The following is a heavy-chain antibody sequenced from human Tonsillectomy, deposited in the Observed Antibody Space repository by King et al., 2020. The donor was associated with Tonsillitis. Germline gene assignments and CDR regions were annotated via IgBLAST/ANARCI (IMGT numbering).Heavy chain of an antibody. J-gene: IGHJ5*02. Sequence: VQLVESGPEVKKPGSSVKVSCKASGGTFSSYAISWVRQAPGQGLEWMGGIIPIFGTTNYAQKFQGRVTITADESTSTAYMELSSLRSEDTAVYYCARGAGYYDNSGYTPWGQGTLVTVSS. D-gene: IGHD3-22*01. V-gene: IGHV1-69*01. CDR2: IIPIFGTT. CDR1: GGTFSSYA. CDR3: ARGAGYYDNSGYTP.